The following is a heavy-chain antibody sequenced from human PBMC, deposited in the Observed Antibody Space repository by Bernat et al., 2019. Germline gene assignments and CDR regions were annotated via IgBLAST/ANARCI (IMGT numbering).Heavy chain of an antibody. CDR2: INPNSGGT. D-gene: IGHD2/OR15-2a*01. Sequence: QVQLVQSGAEVKKPGASVKVSCKASGYTFTGYYMHWVRQAPGQGLEWMGWINPNSGGTNYAQKFQGGVTMTRDTSISTAYMELGRLRSDDTAVYYCARVIEESNRGYYYYYMDVWGKGTTVTVSS. V-gene: IGHV1-2*02. CDR3: ARVIEESNRGYYYYYMDV. J-gene: IGHJ6*03. CDR1: GYTFTGYY.